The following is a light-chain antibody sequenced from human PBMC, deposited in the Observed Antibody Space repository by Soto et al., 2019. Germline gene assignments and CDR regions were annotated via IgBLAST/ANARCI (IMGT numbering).Light chain of an antibody. CDR3: SSYTTSYFYV. Sequence: ALTQPASVSGSPGQSITISCTGSGRDIGAYNYVSWYQQHPGKAPKLIIYEVENRPSGVSNRFSASKSAFTASLTISGLQAEDEADYYCSSYTTSYFYVFGPGTKV. J-gene: IGLJ1*01. V-gene: IGLV2-14*01. CDR1: GRDIGAYNY. CDR2: EVE.